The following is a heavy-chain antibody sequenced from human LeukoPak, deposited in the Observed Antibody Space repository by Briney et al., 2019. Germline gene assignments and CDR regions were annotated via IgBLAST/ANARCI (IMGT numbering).Heavy chain of an antibody. D-gene: IGHD3-3*01. CDR1: GFTFISYA. V-gene: IGHV3-21*01. Sequence: GGSLRLSCAASGFTFISYAMTWVRQAPGKGLEWVSSMSSGSRYIYYADSVRGRFTISRDNAKNSLYLLMNSLRAEDTAVYYCTRDRPTGASRVFVVQWGQGTLFTVSS. CDR3: TRDRPTGASRVFVVQ. CDR2: MSSGSRYI. J-gene: IGHJ4*02.